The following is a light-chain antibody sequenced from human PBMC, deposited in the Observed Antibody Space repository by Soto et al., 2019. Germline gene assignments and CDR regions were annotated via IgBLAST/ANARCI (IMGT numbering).Light chain of an antibody. Sequence: QSVLTQPPSVSGAPGQRVTISCTGSGSNIGAGYDVNWYQQFPGTAPKLLIYGNTNRPSGVPDRFSGSKSGTSASLAITGLQAEDEADYYCHSFDKSLSGYVFGTGPKVTXL. CDR3: HSFDKSLSGYV. CDR1: GSNIGAGYD. V-gene: IGLV1-40*01. J-gene: IGLJ1*01. CDR2: GNT.